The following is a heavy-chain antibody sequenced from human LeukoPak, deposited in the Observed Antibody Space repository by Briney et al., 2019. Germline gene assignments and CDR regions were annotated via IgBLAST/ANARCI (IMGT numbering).Heavy chain of an antibody. J-gene: IGHJ3*02. CDR2: INPNSGGT. Sequence: GASVKVSCKASGYTFTGYYMHWVRQAPGQGLEWMGWINPNSGGTNYAQKFQGRVTMTRDTSISTAYMELSRLRSDDTAVYYCARDLFPYGSGSTDAFDIWGQGTMVTVSS. CDR3: ARDLFPYGSGSTDAFDI. V-gene: IGHV1-2*02. CDR1: GYTFTGYY. D-gene: IGHD3-10*01.